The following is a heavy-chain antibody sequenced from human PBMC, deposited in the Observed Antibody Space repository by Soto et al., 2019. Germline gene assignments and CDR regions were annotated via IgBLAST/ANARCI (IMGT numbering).Heavy chain of an antibody. CDR2: ITPDNGNT. D-gene: IGHD2-15*01. V-gene: IGHV1-18*01. CDR1: GYNFVTFG. CDR3: ARLAPCGGGTCYSHPLDL. Sequence: QVQLLQSGAEVKQPGASVKVSCKASGYNFVTFGVSWVRQAPGRGLEWMGWITPDNGNTNYAQNFQGRATMTTDTSTSTAYMEVRSLRSDDTAVYYCARLAPCGGGTCYSHPLDLWGQGALVTVSS. J-gene: IGHJ5*02.